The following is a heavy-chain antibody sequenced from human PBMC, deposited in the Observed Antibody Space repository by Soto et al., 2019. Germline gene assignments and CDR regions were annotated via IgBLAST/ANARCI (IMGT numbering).Heavy chain of an antibody. J-gene: IGHJ3*02. CDR3: TRDLDYGGDSDTVDI. Sequence: GESLKISCKGSGYSFTSYWIGWVCQMPGKGLEWMGIIYPGDSDTRYSPSFQGQVTISADKSISTAYLQWTSLKASDTAMYYCTRDLDYGGDSDTVDIWGQGTTVTVSS. D-gene: IGHD4-17*01. CDR1: GYSFTSYW. V-gene: IGHV5-51*01. CDR2: IYPGDSDT.